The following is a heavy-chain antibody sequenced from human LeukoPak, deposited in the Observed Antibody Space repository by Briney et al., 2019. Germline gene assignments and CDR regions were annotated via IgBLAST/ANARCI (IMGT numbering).Heavy chain of an antibody. D-gene: IGHD2-2*01. V-gene: IGHV3-23*01. CDR2: ISDSGGST. CDR1: GFTFSRYG. J-gene: IGHJ4*02. CDR3: ATVTSTSCYGWNDY. Sequence: GGSLRLSCAASGFTFSRYGMTWVRQAPGKGLEWVSSISDSGGSTYYADSVKGRFTISRGNSKNTLDLQMNSLRAEDTALYYCATVTSTSCYGWNDYWGQGTLVTVSS.